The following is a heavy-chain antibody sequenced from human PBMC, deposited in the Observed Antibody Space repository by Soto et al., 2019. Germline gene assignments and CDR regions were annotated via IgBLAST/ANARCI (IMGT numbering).Heavy chain of an antibody. CDR1: GYAFISYA. V-gene: IGHV1-3*01. D-gene: IGHD2-15*01. Sequence: ASVKVSCKASGYAFISYAIHWVRQAPGQRLEWMGWINAGNGNTKYSQKFQGRVTITRDTSASTAYMELTSLRSEDTAVYYCARELQGLYYFDYWGQGTLVTVSS. CDR2: INAGNGNT. CDR3: ARELQGLYYFDY. J-gene: IGHJ4*02.